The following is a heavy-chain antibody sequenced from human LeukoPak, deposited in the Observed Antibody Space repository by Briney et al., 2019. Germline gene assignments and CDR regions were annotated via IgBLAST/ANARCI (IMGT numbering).Heavy chain of an antibody. CDR2: IYYSGST. V-gene: IGHV4-59*08. D-gene: IGHD6-19*01. J-gene: IGHJ5*02. CDR1: GGSISSYY. Sequence: SETLSLTCTVSGGSISSYYWSWIRQPPGKGLEWIGYIYYSGSTNYNPSLKSRVTISVDTSKNQFSLKLSSVTAADTAVYYCARHGGWYDRYNWFDPWGQGTPVTVSS. CDR3: ARHGGWYDRYNWFDP.